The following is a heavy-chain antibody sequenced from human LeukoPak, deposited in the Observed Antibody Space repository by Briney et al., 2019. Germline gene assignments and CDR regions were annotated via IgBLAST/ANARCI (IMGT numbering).Heavy chain of an antibody. CDR2: IHSSGST. J-gene: IGHJ4*02. Sequence: GGSLRLSCAASGFSVSSNYMNWVRQTPGKGLEWVSIIHSSGSTFYADSVKGRFTVSRGDSKNTVYLQMNSLRAEDTAVYCCARSLFFDHWGQGTLVTVSS. CDR3: ARSLFFDH. V-gene: IGHV3-53*01. D-gene: IGHD2-21*01. CDR1: GFSVSSNY.